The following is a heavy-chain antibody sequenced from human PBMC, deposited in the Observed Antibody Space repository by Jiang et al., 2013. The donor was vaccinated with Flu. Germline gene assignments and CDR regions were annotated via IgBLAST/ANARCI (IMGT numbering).Heavy chain of an antibody. D-gene: IGHD6-19*01. J-gene: IGHJ3*02. Sequence: GAEVKKPGESLKISCKGSGYSFTSYWIGWVRQMPGKGLEWMGIIYPGDSDTRYSPSFQGQVTISADKSISTAYLQWSSLKASDTAMYYCARHVAVAGTSLGAFDIWGQGTMVTVSS. CDR1: GYSFTSYW. CDR3: ARHVAVAGTSLGAFDI. V-gene: IGHV5-51*01. CDR2: IYPGDSDT.